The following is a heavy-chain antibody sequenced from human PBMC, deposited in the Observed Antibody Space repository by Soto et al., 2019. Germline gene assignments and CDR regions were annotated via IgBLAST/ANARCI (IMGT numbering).Heavy chain of an antibody. CDR3: ARLPHYDTPPVTFDI. J-gene: IGHJ3*02. V-gene: IGHV4-39*01. Sequence: PSETLSLTCTVSGGSISSSLYYWGWIRQPPGKGLEWIGTIYSTVSTHYNPSLKSRVTISVDTSKNQFSLKLNSVTAADTAVYFCARLPHYDTPPVTFDIWGQGAMVTASS. D-gene: IGHD3-22*01. CDR2: IYSTVST. CDR1: GGSISSSLYY.